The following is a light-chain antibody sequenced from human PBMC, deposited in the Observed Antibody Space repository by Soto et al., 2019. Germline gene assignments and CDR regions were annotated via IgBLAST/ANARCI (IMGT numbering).Light chain of an antibody. CDR1: QSISRN. V-gene: IGKV1-39*01. Sequence: IQMTQSPSSLSASVGDRVTITCRASQSISRNLNWYQQKPGKAPELLIYTASNLQSGVPSRFSGSGSGTDFALTISSLQPEDSAVYYCQQSHGSPLSFGGGTKVDIK. J-gene: IGKJ4*01. CDR3: QQSHGSPLS. CDR2: TAS.